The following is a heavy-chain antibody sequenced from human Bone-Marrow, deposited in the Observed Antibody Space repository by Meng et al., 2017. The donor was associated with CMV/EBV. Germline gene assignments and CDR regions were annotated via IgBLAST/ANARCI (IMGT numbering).Heavy chain of an antibody. CDR2: IYSGGST. CDR1: GFTFSSYS. V-gene: IGHV3-53*01. D-gene: IGHD3-3*01. CDR3: ARESAHLRAFDI. J-gene: IGHJ3*02. Sequence: GESLKISCAASGFTFSSYSMNWVRQAPGKGLEWVSVIYSGGSTYYADSVKGRFTISRDNSKNTLYLQMNSLRAEDTAVYYCARESAHLRAFDIWGQGTMVTVSS.